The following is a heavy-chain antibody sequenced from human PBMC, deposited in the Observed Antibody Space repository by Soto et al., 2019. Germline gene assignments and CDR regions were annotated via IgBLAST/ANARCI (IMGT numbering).Heavy chain of an antibody. V-gene: IGHV1-24*01. CDR1: GNLLSDLY. CDR3: TVGVGATLGFDP. D-gene: IGHD1-26*01. CDR2: FDPEDGKT. J-gene: IGHJ5*02. Sequence: QVQLVQSGAEVKKPGASVKVSCQVSGNLLSDLYMHWVRQAPGKGLEWMGGFDPEDGKTIYAQKFQGRVTMTEDTSTDTAYMDLSRLRSDDTAVYYCTVGVGATLGFDPWGQGTLVTVSS.